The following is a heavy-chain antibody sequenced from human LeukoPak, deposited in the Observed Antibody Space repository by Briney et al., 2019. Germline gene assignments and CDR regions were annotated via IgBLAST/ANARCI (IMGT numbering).Heavy chain of an antibody. Sequence: GGSLRLSCAVSGFTFSSYGMNWVRQAPGQGLEWVSYISSTSGTIYYADSVKGRFTISRDNAKTSLFLQMDSLRDEDTAVYYCARDLWGTSGYRFDYWGQGTLVTVSS. CDR1: GFTFSSYG. J-gene: IGHJ4*02. CDR2: ISSTSGTI. CDR3: ARDLWGTSGYRFDY. V-gene: IGHV3-48*02. D-gene: IGHD3-22*01.